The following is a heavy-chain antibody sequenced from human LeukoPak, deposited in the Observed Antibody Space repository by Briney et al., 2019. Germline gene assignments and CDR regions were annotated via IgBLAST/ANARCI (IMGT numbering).Heavy chain of an antibody. Sequence: GGSLRLSCAASGFSFSSYAMSWVRQAPGKGLEWVSVIYSGGSTYYADSVKGRFTISRHNSKNTLYLQMNSLRAEDTAVYYCARDPPLYSSSSDWGQGTLVTVSS. D-gene: IGHD6-13*01. CDR3: ARDPPLYSSSSD. V-gene: IGHV3-53*04. CDR1: GFSFSSYA. CDR2: IYSGGST. J-gene: IGHJ4*02.